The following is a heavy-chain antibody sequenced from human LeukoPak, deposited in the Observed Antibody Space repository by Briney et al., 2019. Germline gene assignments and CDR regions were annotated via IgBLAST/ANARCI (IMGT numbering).Heavy chain of an antibody. D-gene: IGHD6-13*01. CDR1: GFTFGDNA. Sequence: GRSLRLSCTASGFTFGDNAMRWLRQAPGKGLEWVGFIRSKAYGGTTEYAASVKGRFTISRDDSKSIAYLQMNSLKTEDTAVYYCTRDVRYSSSWYPYYYYGMDVWGQGTTVTVSS. V-gene: IGHV3-49*03. J-gene: IGHJ6*02. CDR3: TRDVRYSSSWYPYYYYGMDV. CDR2: IRSKAYGGTT.